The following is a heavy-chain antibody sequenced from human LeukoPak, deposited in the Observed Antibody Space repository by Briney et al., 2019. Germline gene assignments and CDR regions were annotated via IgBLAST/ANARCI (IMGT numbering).Heavy chain of an antibody. CDR3: ARRYCSDTLCYFFDY. Sequence: ASVKVSCKASGYTFTGYYIHWVRQAPGQGLEWMGGINPNISGTNYAQKFQGRVTMTRDTSINTAYMELNRLRSDDTAVFYCARRYCSDTLCYFFDYWGQGTLVTVSS. V-gene: IGHV1-2*02. CDR2: INPNISGT. D-gene: IGHD2-15*01. CDR1: GYTFTGYY. J-gene: IGHJ4*02.